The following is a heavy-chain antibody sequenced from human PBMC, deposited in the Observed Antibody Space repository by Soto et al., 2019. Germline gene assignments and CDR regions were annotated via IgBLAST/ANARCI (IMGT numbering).Heavy chain of an antibody. CDR2: IWYDGSNK. D-gene: IGHD2-15*01. CDR1: GFTFSSYG. V-gene: IGHV3-33*01. J-gene: IGHJ4*02. CDR3: ARDGGYCSGGSCSSLFDS. Sequence: QVQLVESGGGVVQPGRSLRLSCAASGFTFSSYGMHWVRQAPGKGLEWVAVIWYDGSNKYYADSVKGRFTISRDNSKNTLYLQMNSLRAEDTAVYYCARDGGYCSGGSCSSLFDSWGQGTLVTVSS.